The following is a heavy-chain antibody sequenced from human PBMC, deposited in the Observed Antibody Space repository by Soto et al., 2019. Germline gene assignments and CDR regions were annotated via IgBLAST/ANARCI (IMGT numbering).Heavy chain of an antibody. CDR2: IRISDNSP. J-gene: IGHJ4*02. CDR1: GFTFSSYA. CDR3: AKGVANNGWYTSPLDY. Sequence: GSLRLSCAASGFTFSSYAMSWVRQAPGKGLECVSTIRISDNSPYYTCSVKGRFTISRDNSKNTLYPRMNSLRAEDTALYYCAKGVANNGWYTSPLDYWGQGTLVTVSS. D-gene: IGHD6-19*01. V-gene: IGHV3-23*01.